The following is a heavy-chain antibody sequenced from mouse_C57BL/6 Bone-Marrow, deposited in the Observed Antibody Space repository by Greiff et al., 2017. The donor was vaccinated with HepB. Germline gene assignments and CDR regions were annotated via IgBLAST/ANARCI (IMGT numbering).Heavy chain of an antibody. CDR2: ISYSGST. CDR3: ARDRGDVEDYWYFDV. J-gene: IGHJ1*03. V-gene: IGHV3-1*01. CDR1: GYSITSGYD. Sequence: VQLKESGPGMVKPSQSLSLTCTVTGYSITSGYDWHWIRHFPGNKLEWMGYISYSGSTNYNPSLKSRISITHDTSKNHFFLKLNSVTTEDTATYYCARDRGDVEDYWYFDVWGTGTTVTVSS. D-gene: IGHD3-3*01.